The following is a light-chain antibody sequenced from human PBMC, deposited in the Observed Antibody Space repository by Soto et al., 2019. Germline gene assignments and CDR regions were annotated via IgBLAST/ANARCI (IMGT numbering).Light chain of an antibody. J-gene: IGLJ1*01. V-gene: IGLV2-14*01. CDR2: EVS. CDR3: SSYTSRSTYV. Sequence: QSVLTQPASVSGSPGQSITISCTGTSSDVGGYNYVSWYQQHPGKAPKLMIYEVSNRPSGVSNRFSGSKSGNTDYLTISGLQAEDEADYYCSSYTSRSTYVFGTGTKLTVL. CDR1: SSDVGGYNY.